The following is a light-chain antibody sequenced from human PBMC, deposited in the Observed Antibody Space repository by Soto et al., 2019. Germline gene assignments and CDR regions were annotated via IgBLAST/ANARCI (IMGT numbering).Light chain of an antibody. Sequence: EIVLTQSPGTLSLSPGERATLSCRASQSVSSNYLAWYQQKPGQAPRLLIYGTSSRATGIPDRFSGSGSGTDFTLTISRLAPEDFAVYYCQQYNTSPYTFGQGTKVEIK. J-gene: IGKJ2*01. CDR2: GTS. V-gene: IGKV3-20*01. CDR1: QSVSSNY. CDR3: QQYNTSPYT.